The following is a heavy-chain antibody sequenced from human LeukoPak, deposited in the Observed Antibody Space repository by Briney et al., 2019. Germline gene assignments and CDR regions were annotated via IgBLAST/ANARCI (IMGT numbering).Heavy chain of an antibody. CDR2: INPSGGST. CDR3: AREGEDIVVVPAAIPEYGLDY. J-gene: IGHJ4*02. Sequence: GASVKVSCKASGYTFTSYYMHWVRQAPGQGLEWMGIINPSGGSTSYAQKFQGRVTMTRDTSTSTVYMELSSLRSGDTAVYYCAREGEDIVVVPAAIPEYGLDYWGQGTLVTVSS. D-gene: IGHD2-2*02. V-gene: IGHV1-46*01. CDR1: GYTFTSYY.